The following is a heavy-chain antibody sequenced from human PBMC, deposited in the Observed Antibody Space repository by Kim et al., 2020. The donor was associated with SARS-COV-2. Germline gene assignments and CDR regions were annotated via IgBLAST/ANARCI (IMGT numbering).Heavy chain of an antibody. J-gene: IGHJ5*02. V-gene: IGHV4-31*02. D-gene: IGHD2-21*02. CDR3: ARTNGDSSRVNWFDP. Sequence: NPSLKSRVAMSLDTSANRFSLILNSVTAADTAVYYCARTNGDSSRVNWFDPWGQGTLVTVSS.